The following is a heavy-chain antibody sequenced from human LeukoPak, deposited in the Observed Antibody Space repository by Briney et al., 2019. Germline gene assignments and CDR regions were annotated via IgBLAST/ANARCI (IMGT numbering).Heavy chain of an antibody. Sequence: GGSLRLSCAASGFTFSSYSMNWVRQAPGKGLEWVSSISSSSSYKYYTDSVKGRFTISRDNAKHSLYLQMNSLRAEDTAVYYCARSAAGTYYWGQGTLVTVSS. CDR3: ARSAAGTYY. V-gene: IGHV3-21*01. CDR1: GFTFSSYS. D-gene: IGHD1-1*01. CDR2: ISSSSSYK. J-gene: IGHJ4*02.